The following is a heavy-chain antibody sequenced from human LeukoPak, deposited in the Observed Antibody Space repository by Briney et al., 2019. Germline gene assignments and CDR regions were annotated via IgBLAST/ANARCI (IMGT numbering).Heavy chain of an antibody. CDR3: AKDGLQRWPQCPLY. J-gene: IGHJ4*02. CDR1: GGSISSYY. CDR2: IYYSGST. Sequence: SETLSLTCTVSGGSISSYYWSWIRQPPGKGLAWIGSIYYSGSTYYNPSLKSRVTISVDTSKNQFSLKLSSVTAADTAVYYCAKDGLQRWPQCPLYWGQGTLVTVSS. V-gene: IGHV4-59*05. D-gene: IGHD5-24*01.